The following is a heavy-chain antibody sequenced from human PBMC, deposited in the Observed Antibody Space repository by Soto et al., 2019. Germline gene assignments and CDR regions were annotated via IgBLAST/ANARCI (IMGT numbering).Heavy chain of an antibody. V-gene: IGHV3-21*01. CDR3: ARDRSADRFVQYFQH. CDR2: ISTGSDSI. CDR1: GLMFPSYG. Sequence: EVQLVESGGGLVKRGGSLSLSCAAPGLMFPSYGMVWVGLAPGRGLQWVASISTGSDSIYYADSVKGRFTVSRDNVKNSLYLQMNNLRVEDTAVYFCARDRSADRFVQYFQHWGQGAQVTVSS. D-gene: IGHD6-19*01. J-gene: IGHJ1*01.